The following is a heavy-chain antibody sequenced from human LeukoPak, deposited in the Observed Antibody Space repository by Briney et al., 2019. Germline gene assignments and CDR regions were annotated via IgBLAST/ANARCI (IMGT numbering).Heavy chain of an antibody. CDR2: IYYSGST. CDR1: DGSIRSYY. Sequence: SETLSLTCTVSDGSIRSYYWSWIRQPPGKGLEWIGYIYYSGSTNYNPSLKSRVTISVDTSKKQFSLKLSSVTAADTAVYYCARGYSSSSSSYYYYYYMDVWGKGTTVTVSS. V-gene: IGHV4-59*01. J-gene: IGHJ6*03. D-gene: IGHD6-6*01. CDR3: ARGYSSSSSSYYYYYYMDV.